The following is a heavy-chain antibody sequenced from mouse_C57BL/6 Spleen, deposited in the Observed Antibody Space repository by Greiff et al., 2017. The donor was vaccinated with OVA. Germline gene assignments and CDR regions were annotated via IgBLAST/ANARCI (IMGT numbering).Heavy chain of an antibody. V-gene: IGHV1-64*01. CDR1: GSTFTSSW. CDR3: ARSITTVEAY. D-gene: IGHD1-1*01. CDR2: IHPNSGST. J-gene: IGHJ3*01. Sequence: QVQLQQPGAELVKPGASVKLSCKASGSTFTSSWMHWVKQRPGQGLEWIGMIHPNSGSTNYNEKFKSKATLTVDKSSSTAYMQLSSLTSEDSAVYYCARSITTVEAYWGQGTLVTVSA.